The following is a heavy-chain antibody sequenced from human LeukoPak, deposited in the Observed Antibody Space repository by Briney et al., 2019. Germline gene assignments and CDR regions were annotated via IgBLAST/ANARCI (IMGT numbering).Heavy chain of an antibody. CDR2: ISSSSSTI. Sequence: GGSLRLSCAASGFTFSSYSMNWVRQAPGKGLEWVSYISSSSSTIYYADSVKGRFTISRDNAKNSLYLQMNSLRAEDTALYYCAKSNDGTMVRGVYFDYWGQGTLVTVSS. D-gene: IGHD3-10*01. CDR3: AKSNDGTMVRGVYFDY. CDR1: GFTFSSYS. V-gene: IGHV3-48*04. J-gene: IGHJ4*02.